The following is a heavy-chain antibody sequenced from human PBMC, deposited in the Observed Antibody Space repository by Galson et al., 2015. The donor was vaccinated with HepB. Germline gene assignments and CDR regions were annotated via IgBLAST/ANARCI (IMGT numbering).Heavy chain of an antibody. CDR1: GGTFSSYT. CDR2: IIPILGIA. Sequence: SVKVSCKASGGTFSSYTISWVRQAPGQELEWMGRIIPILGIANYAQKFQGRVTITADKSTSTAYMELSSLRSEDTAVYYCASPPTVHHRGTYYYYYGMDVWGQGTTVTVSS. CDR3: ASPPTVHHRGTYYYYYGMDV. D-gene: IGHD3-16*01. V-gene: IGHV1-69*02. J-gene: IGHJ6*02.